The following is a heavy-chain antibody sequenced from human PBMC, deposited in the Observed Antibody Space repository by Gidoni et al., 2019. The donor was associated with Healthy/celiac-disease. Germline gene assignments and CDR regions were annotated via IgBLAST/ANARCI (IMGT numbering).Heavy chain of an antibody. V-gene: IGHV3-30*18. D-gene: IGHD6-13*01. Sequence: QVQLVESGGCVVQPGRSRRLSCAASGSTFISDGMHWVRQAPGTGLEWVAVISYDGSNKYYADSVEGRFTISRDNSKNTLYLQMNSLRAEDTAVYYCAKDLRIAAALQYYYYGMDVWGQGTTVTVSS. J-gene: IGHJ6*02. CDR2: ISYDGSNK. CDR1: GSTFISDG. CDR3: AKDLRIAAALQYYYYGMDV.